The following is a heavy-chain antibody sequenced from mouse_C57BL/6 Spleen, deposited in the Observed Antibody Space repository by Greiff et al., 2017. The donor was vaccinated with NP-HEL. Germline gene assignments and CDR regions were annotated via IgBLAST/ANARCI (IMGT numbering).Heavy chain of an antibody. CDR1: GYTFTDYY. J-gene: IGHJ1*03. V-gene: IGHV1-77*01. Sequence: VQLHQSGAELVKPGASVKISCKASGYTFTDYYITWVKQRPGQGLEWIGKIGPGSGSTYSNETFKGKATLTADKSSSTAYMQLSSLTSEDCAVYFGASDYYGSNLYWYFEVWGTGTTVTVSS. D-gene: IGHD1-1*01. CDR2: IGPGSGST. CDR3: ASDYYGSNLYWYFEV.